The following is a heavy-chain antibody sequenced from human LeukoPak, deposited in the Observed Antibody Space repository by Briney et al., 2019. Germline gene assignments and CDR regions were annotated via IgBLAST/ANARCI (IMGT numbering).Heavy chain of an antibody. V-gene: IGHV3-30*04. J-gene: IGHJ5*02. Sequence: GGSLRLCCVAAGFTFSSGAMHWGRQDPAKGLEWGAVLSYDGSSNYYADSVKGRVTISGDTSKNPLYLKMNSVSAADTAVYYCARDHLDPWGQGTLVTVSS. CDR3: ARDHLDP. CDR1: GFTFSSGA. CDR2: LSYDGSSN.